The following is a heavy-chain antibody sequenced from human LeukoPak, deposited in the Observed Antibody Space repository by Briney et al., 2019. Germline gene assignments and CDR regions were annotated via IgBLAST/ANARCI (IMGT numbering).Heavy chain of an antibody. D-gene: IGHD6-19*01. CDR1: GYTFTSYD. J-gene: IGHJ6*03. Sequence: ASVKVSCKASGYTFTSYDINWVRQATGQGLEWMGWMNPNSGNTGYAQKFQGRVTITRNTSISTAYMELSSLRSEDTAVYYCARSEIAVDENYMDVWGKGTTVTVSS. CDR3: ARSEIAVDENYMDV. V-gene: IGHV1-8*03. CDR2: MNPNSGNT.